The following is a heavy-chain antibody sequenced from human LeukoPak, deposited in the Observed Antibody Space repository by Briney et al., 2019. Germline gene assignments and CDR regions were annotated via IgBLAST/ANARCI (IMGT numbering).Heavy chain of an antibody. Sequence: GGSLRLSCVASGFTFSNYAMSWVRQTPGKGLEWVSSISGSGGSTHYADSVKGRFTISKDNSKNILYLQMNSLRAEDTAVYYCAKDWMSTIINYFDYWGQGTLVTVSS. V-gene: IGHV3-23*01. CDR1: GFTFSNYA. J-gene: IGHJ4*02. D-gene: IGHD5-12*01. CDR2: ISGSGGST. CDR3: AKDWMSTIINYFDY.